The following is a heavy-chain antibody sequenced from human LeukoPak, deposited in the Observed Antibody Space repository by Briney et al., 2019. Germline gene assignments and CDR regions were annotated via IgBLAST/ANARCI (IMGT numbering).Heavy chain of an antibody. V-gene: IGHV3-66*01. CDR3: ARARYGSGSYYFDY. Sequence: GGSLRLSCAASGFTVSSNYMSWVRQAPGKGLEWVSGIYSGGSTYYADSVKGRFTISRDNSKNTLYLQMNSLRAEDTAVYYCARARYGSGSYYFDYWGQGTLVTVSS. D-gene: IGHD3-10*01. CDR1: GFTVSSNY. CDR2: IYSGGST. J-gene: IGHJ4*02.